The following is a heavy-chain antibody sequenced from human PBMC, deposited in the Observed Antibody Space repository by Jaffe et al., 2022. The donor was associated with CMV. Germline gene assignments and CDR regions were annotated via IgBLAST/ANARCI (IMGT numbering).Heavy chain of an antibody. Sequence: EVQLLESGGGLVQPGGSLRLSCTTSGFTFSNYAMNWVRQAPGKGLEWVSGISGSGGSTNYADSVKGRFTISRDNSKNTLYLQMNNLRAEDTALYYCAKPPAAYDSGWFSYYFAYWGQGTLVTVSS. CDR3: AKPPAAYDSGWFSYYFAY. CDR2: ISGSGGST. D-gene: IGHD6-19*01. CDR1: GFTFSNYA. J-gene: IGHJ4*02. V-gene: IGHV3-23*01.